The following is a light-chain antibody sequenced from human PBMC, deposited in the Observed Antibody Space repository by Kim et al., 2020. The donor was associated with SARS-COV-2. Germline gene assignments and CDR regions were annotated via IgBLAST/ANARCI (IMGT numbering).Light chain of an antibody. CDR3: QSYNRSNVV. Sequence: GKTTTIPCTRSSGSIDDNYVHWYQQRPGGVPIIVIYEDDQRPSGVSDRFSGSIDNSSNSASLTISGLKTEDEADYYCQSYNRSNVVFGGGTQLTVL. CDR2: EDD. CDR1: SGSIDDNY. V-gene: IGLV6-57*03. J-gene: IGLJ2*01.